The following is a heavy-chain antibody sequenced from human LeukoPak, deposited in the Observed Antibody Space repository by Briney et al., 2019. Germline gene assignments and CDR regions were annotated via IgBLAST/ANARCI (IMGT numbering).Heavy chain of an antibody. CDR3: ARSNYYGSGSYYNVPPVPEYFQH. CDR1: GFAFSGYW. J-gene: IGHJ1*01. Sequence: PGGSLRLSCAASGFAFSGYWMSWVRQAPGKGPEWVANVKEDGSQKYYVDSVKGRFTISRDNSKNTLYLQMNSLRAEDTAVYYCARSNYYGSGSYYNVPPVPEYFQHWGQGTLVTVSS. V-gene: IGHV3-7*01. CDR2: VKEDGSQK. D-gene: IGHD3-10*01.